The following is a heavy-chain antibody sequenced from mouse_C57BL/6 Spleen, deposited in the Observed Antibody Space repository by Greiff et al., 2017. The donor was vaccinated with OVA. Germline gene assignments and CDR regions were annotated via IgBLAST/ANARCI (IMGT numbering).Heavy chain of an antibody. V-gene: IGHV1-82*01. CDR3: ARDDGYYGFDY. CDR2: IYPGDGDT. Sequence: VMLVESGPELVKPGASVKISCKASGYAFSSSWMNWVKQRPGKGLEWIGRIYPGDGDTNYNGKFKGKATLTADKSSSTAYMQLSSLTSEDSAVYFCARDDGYYGFDYWGQGTTLTVSS. CDR1: GYAFSSSW. J-gene: IGHJ2*01. D-gene: IGHD2-3*01.